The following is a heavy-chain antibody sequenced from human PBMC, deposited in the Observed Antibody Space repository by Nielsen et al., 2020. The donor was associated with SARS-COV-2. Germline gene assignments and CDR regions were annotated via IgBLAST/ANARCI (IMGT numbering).Heavy chain of an antibody. Sequence: WIRQPPGKGLEWVALIWYDGSNKYYADSVKGRFIISRDNSKNTLYLQMNSLGAEDTALYYCAKHEGVSSSWYRPDFFDYWGQGTLVTVSS. CDR2: IWYDGSNK. CDR3: AKHEGVSSSWYRPDFFDY. V-gene: IGHV3-33*06. J-gene: IGHJ4*02. D-gene: IGHD6-13*01.